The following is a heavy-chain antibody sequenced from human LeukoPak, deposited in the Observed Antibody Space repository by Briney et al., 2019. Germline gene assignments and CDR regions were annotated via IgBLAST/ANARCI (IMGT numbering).Heavy chain of an antibody. D-gene: IGHD3-10*01. CDR1: GGTFSSYA. CDR2: IIPIFGTA. CDR3: ARAENYYGSGSYWCWFDP. J-gene: IGHJ5*02. Sequence: SVKVSCKASGGTFSSYAISWVRQAPGQGLEWMGGIIPIFGTANYAQKFQGRVTITADESTSTAYMELSRLRSDDTAVYYCARAENYYGSGSYWCWFDPWGQGTLATVSS. V-gene: IGHV1-69*13.